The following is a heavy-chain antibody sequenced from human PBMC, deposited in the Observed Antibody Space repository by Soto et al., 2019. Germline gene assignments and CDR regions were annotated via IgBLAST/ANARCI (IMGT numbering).Heavy chain of an antibody. Sequence: QITLKESGPTLVKPTQTLTLTCTFSGFSLSTSGVGVGWIRQPPGKALEWLALIYWDDDKRYSPSLKSRLIITNDTTKNHVVLTMTNMDPVDTATYYCAPADTAMVNDCFDPWGQGTLVTVSS. CDR2: IYWDDDK. V-gene: IGHV2-5*02. CDR3: APADTAMVNDCFDP. J-gene: IGHJ5*02. CDR1: GFSLSTSGVG. D-gene: IGHD5-18*01.